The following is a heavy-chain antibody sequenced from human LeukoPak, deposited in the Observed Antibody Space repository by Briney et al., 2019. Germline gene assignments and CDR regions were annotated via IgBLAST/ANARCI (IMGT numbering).Heavy chain of an antibody. CDR3: ARNSNNYYYYMDV. V-gene: IGHV3-21*01. CDR2: ISSSSSYI. J-gene: IGHJ6*03. Sequence: GGSLRLSCAASGFTFSSYSMNWVRQAPGKGLEWVSSISSSSSYIYYADSVKGRFTISRDNAKNSLYLQMNSLRAEDTAVYYCARNSNNYYYYMDVWGKGTTVTISS. D-gene: IGHD4-23*01. CDR1: GFTFSSYS.